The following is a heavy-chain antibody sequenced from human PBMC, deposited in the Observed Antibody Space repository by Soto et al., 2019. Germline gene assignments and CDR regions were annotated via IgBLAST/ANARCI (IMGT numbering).Heavy chain of an antibody. J-gene: IGHJ5*02. CDR3: ARASLVGATMWFDP. CDR1: GGSISSYY. V-gene: IGHV4-59*01. CDR2: IYYSGST. D-gene: IGHD1-26*01. Sequence: SETLSLTCTVSGGSISSYYWSWIRQPPGKGLEWIGYIYYSGSTNYNPSLKSRVTTSVDTSKNQFSLKLSSVTAADTAVYYCARASLVGATMWFDPWGQGTLVTVSS.